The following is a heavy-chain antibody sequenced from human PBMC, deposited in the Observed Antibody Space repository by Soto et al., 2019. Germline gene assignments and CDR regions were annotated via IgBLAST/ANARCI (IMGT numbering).Heavy chain of an antibody. Sequence: VQLVESGGGLVQPGGSLRLSCAASGFTFSSYSMNWVRQAPGKGLEWVSYINSGSTTIYYADSVKGRFTISRDNAKNSLYLQMNSLRDEDTAVYYCARDAPRCSGGSCFALWGQGSLVTASS. J-gene: IGHJ4*02. CDR2: INSGSTTI. CDR3: ARDAPRCSGGSCFAL. D-gene: IGHD2-15*01. CDR1: GFTFSSYS. V-gene: IGHV3-48*02.